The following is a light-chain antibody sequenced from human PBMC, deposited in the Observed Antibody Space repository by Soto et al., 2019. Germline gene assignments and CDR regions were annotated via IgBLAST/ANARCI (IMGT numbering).Light chain of an antibody. CDR2: AAS. CDR1: QSSSNY. Sequence: IQMTQSPSSLSASVGDRVTITCRASQSSSNYLNWYQQKPGKAPKVLIYAASTLQSGVPSRFSGSGFGTDFTLTISSLQPDDFATYYCLQDYSYPLTFGGGTKVDIK. J-gene: IGKJ4*01. V-gene: IGKV1-6*01. CDR3: LQDYSYPLT.